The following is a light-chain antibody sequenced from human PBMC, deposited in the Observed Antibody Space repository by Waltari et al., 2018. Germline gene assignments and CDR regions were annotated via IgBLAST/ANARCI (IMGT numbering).Light chain of an antibody. CDR2: WAS. Sequence: DIVMTQSPDSLAVSLGERATINCKSSQSVLYRSNNKNFLAWYQQRPGQSPKLLIYWASTRESGVPDRFSGSGSGTDFTLTISSLQAEYVAVYYCQQYYTTPPTFGPGTKVDIK. CDR3: QQYYTTPPT. CDR1: QSVLYRSNNKNF. J-gene: IGKJ3*01. V-gene: IGKV4-1*01.